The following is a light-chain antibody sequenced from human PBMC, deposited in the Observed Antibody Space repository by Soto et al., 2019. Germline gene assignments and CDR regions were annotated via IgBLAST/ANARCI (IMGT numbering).Light chain of an antibody. Sequence: DIQMTQSPSTLSASVGDRVTITCRASQSISSWLAWYQQKPGKAPKLLIYKASSLESGVPSRFSGRGSGTEFTLSISSLQPDDFATYDGQQYNSYSRTFGQGTKVEIK. J-gene: IGKJ1*01. CDR3: QQYNSYSRT. V-gene: IGKV1-5*03. CDR1: QSISSW. CDR2: KAS.